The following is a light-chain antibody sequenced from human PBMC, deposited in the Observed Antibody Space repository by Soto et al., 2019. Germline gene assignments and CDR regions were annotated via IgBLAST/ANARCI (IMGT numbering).Light chain of an antibody. CDR1: QSVLYXSNNKNY. CDR2: WAS. V-gene: IGKV4-1*01. CDR3: QQYYSTPLT. Sequence: DIVMTQSPDXLAVSLXEXATIXCKXSQSVLYXSNNKNYLAWYQQKPGQPPKLLIYWASTRESGVPDRFSGSGSGTDFTLTISSLQAEDVAVYYCQQYYSTPLTFGGGTKVEIK. J-gene: IGKJ4*01.